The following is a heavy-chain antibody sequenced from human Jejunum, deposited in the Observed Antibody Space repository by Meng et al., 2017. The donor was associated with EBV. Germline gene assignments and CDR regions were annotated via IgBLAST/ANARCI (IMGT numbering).Heavy chain of an antibody. Sequence: QVQLRGPGPGLVTPSGTLSVTWAVSVASTTVTNWGSWVRQSHGKGLEWIAEIGHGGNTNYNPARKSRVTISVDKSNNQVSLKLASVTAADTAVYFCARGNAYNVPSFDSWVQGTLVTVSS. CDR1: VASTTVTNW. CDR3: ARGNAYNVPSFDS. J-gene: IGHJ4*02. CDR2: IGHGGNT. D-gene: IGHD5-24*01. V-gene: IGHV4-4*02.